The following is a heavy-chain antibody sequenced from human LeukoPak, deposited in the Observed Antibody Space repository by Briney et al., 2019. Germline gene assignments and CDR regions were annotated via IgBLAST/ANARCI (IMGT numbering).Heavy chain of an antibody. CDR3: AKAELGVDTFFDY. Sequence: GGSLRLSCAASGFTSSDYALGWVRQAPGRGLEWVATLSGSGAGTYYSDSVQGRFTISRDNSKRTLFLQMNSLRAEDTAFYYCAKAELGVDTFFDYWGQGTLVTVSS. CDR1: GFTSSDYA. J-gene: IGHJ4*02. CDR2: LSGSGAGT. V-gene: IGHV3-23*01. D-gene: IGHD3-3*01.